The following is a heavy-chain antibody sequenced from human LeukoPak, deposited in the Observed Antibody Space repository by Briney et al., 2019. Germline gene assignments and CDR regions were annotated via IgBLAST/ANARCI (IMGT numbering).Heavy chain of an antibody. CDR2: IYYSGST. CDR3: ARTTEGGYTYNYFYYYYMDV. CDR1: GGSISSYY. D-gene: IGHD5-18*01. J-gene: IGHJ6*03. V-gene: IGHV4-59*01. Sequence: SETLSLTCTVSGGSISSYYWSWIRQPPGKGLEWIGYIYYSGSTHYNPSLKSRVTISVDTSKNQFSLKLRSVTAADTAVYYCARTTEGGYTYNYFYYYYMDVWGKGTTVTISS.